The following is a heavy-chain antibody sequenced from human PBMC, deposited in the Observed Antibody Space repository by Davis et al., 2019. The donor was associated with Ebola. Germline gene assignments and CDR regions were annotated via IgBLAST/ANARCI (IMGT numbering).Heavy chain of an antibody. V-gene: IGHV3-43D*03. J-gene: IGHJ4*02. CDR2: ISWDGRST. CDR1: GFTFADYA. CDR3: TAYDSTIRNY. D-gene: IGHD3-22*01. Sequence: SLNISCAASGFTFADYAMHWVRQAPGRGREWVSRISWDGRSTAYADSVRGRFSISRDNSKNFLYLQMNGLRAEDTALYYCTAYDSTIRNYWGQGTLVTVSS.